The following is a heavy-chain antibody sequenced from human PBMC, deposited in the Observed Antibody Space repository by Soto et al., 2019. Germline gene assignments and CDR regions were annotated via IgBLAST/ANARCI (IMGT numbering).Heavy chain of an antibody. CDR2: INPNSGGT. J-gene: IGHJ6*03. CDR1: GYTFTGYY. Sequence: QVPLVQSGAEVKKPGASVKVSCKASGYTFTGYYMHWVRQAPGQGLEWMGWINPNSGGTNYAQKFQGWVTMTRDTSISTAYMELSRLRSDDTAVYYCARGEVDTAMVTFDYYYYMDVWGKGTTVTVSS. V-gene: IGHV1-2*04. CDR3: ARGEVDTAMVTFDYYYYMDV. D-gene: IGHD5-18*01.